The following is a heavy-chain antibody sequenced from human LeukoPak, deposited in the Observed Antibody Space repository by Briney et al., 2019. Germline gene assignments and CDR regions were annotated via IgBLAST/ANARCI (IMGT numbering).Heavy chain of an antibody. Sequence: GGSLRLSCAASGFTVSSNYMSWVRQAPGKGLEWASIIYSGGSTYYADSVKGRITISRDKSKNTLYLQMNSLRAEDTAVYYCARGIDKGLFDYWGQGTLVTVSS. CDR3: ARGIDKGLFDY. CDR2: IYSGGST. CDR1: GFTVSSNY. V-gene: IGHV3-53*01. J-gene: IGHJ4*02. D-gene: IGHD2-15*01.